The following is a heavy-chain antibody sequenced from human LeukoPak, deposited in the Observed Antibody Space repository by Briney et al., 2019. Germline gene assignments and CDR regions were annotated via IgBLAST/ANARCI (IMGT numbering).Heavy chain of an antibody. J-gene: IGHJ5*02. CDR2: IRSKAYGGTT. Sequence: GRSLRLSCTASGFTFGDYAMSWVRQAPGKGLEWVGFIRSKAYGGTTEYAASVKGRFTISRDDSKSIAYLQMNSLKSEDTAVYYCTRERREEWFDPWGQGTLVTVSS. D-gene: IGHD1-26*01. CDR1: GFTFGDYA. V-gene: IGHV3-49*04. CDR3: TRERREEWFDP.